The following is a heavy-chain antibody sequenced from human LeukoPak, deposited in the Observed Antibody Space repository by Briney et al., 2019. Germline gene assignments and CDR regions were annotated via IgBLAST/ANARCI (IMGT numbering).Heavy chain of an antibody. Sequence: ASVKVSCKASGYTCTSYGISWVRQAPRQGLEWMGWISAYNGNTNYAQKLQGRVTMTTDTSTSTVYMELRSLRSDDTAVYYCARRGDWRLYCRSGSCYWGYFDVWGKGTMVTVSS. CDR2: ISAYNGNT. J-gene: IGHJ3*01. D-gene: IGHD2-15*01. V-gene: IGHV1-18*01. CDR3: ARRGDWRLYCRSGSCYWGYFDV. CDR1: GYTCTSYG.